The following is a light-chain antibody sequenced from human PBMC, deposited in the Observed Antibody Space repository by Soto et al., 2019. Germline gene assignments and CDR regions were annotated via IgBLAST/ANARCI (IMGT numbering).Light chain of an antibody. J-gene: IGKJ2*01. CDR2: DTT. V-gene: IGKV1-33*01. CDR1: QDLTNY. CDR3: QQYVNLPYT. Sequence: DIQMTQSPPSLAASVGDTVTITCQASQDLTNYLNWYQQKPGEAPKLLIYDTTTLEEGVPSRFSGRGSGTHFMFTIYGLQPEDAAIYSCQQYVNLPYTFGQGTKLEIK.